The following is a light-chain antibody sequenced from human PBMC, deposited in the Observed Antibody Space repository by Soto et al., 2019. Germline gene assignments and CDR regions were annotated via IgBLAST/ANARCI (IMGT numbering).Light chain of an antibody. Sequence: QSALTQPASVSGSPGQSIAVSCTGSSSDFGGSKSVSWYQHHPGRAPKLMIYDVNNRPSGVSNRFSGSKSGNTASLTISGLQAEDEADYYCSSYTSSSPLVFGGGTKLTVL. J-gene: IGLJ2*01. CDR3: SSYTSSSPLV. CDR2: DVN. CDR1: SSDFGGSKS. V-gene: IGLV2-14*03.